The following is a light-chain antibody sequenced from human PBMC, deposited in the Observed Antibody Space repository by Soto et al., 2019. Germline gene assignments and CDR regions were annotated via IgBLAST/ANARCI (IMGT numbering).Light chain of an antibody. V-gene: IGLV1-51*01. Sequence: QSVLTRPPSVSAAPGQKVTISCSGSSSNIGNNYVSWYQQLPGTAPKLLIYDNNKRPSGIPDRFSGSKSGTSATLGITGLQTGDEADYYCGTWDSSLSAGYVFGTGTKVTVL. CDR3: GTWDSSLSAGYV. J-gene: IGLJ1*01. CDR1: SSNIGNNY. CDR2: DNN.